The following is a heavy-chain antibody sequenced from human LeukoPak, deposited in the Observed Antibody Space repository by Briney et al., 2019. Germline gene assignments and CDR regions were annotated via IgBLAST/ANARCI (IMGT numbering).Heavy chain of an antibody. Sequence: GRSLRLSCAASGFTFSSYAMHWVRQAPGKGLEWVAVISYDGSNKYYADSVKGRSTTSRDNSKNTLYLQMNSLRAEDTAVYYCARDTCSSTSCYPTFDYWGQGTLVTVSS. CDR3: ARDTCSSTSCYPTFDY. J-gene: IGHJ4*02. D-gene: IGHD2-2*01. CDR2: ISYDGSNK. CDR1: GFTFSSYA. V-gene: IGHV3-30-3*01.